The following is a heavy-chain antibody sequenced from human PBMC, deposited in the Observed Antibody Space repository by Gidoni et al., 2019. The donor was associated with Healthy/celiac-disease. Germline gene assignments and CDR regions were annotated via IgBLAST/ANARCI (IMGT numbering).Heavy chain of an antibody. CDR3: ASPEIAAAGDYYYGMDV. D-gene: IGHD6-13*01. V-gene: IGHV5-10-1*03. CDR1: GYSFTSYW. Sequence: EVQLVQSGAEVKKPGESLRISCKGSGYSFTSYWISWVRQMPGKGLEWKGRIDPSDSYTNYSPSFQGHVTISADKSISTAYLQWSSLKASDTAMYYCASPEIAAAGDYYYGMDVWGQGTTVTVSS. J-gene: IGHJ6*02. CDR2: IDPSDSYT.